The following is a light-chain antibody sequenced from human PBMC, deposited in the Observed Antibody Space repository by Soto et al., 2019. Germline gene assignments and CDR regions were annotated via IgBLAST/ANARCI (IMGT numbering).Light chain of an antibody. CDR2: DDN. Sequence: VLTQPPSVSAAPGQKGTISCSGSSSNIGGNSVSWYQQLPGTAPKLLIYDDNKRPSGIPDRFSGSKSGTSATLGITGFQTGDEADYYCGSWDSSLSAYVFGTGTKV. CDR1: SSNIGGNS. CDR3: GSWDSSLSAYV. J-gene: IGLJ1*01. V-gene: IGLV1-51*01.